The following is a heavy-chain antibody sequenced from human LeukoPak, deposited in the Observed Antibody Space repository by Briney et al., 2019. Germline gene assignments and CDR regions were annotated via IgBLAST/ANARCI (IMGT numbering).Heavy chain of an antibody. V-gene: IGHV1-69-2*01. J-gene: IGHJ4*02. CDR3: GTVTAMVPFDY. CDR2: VDPEDGET. D-gene: IGHD5-18*01. Sequence: ASVKVSCKVSGYTFTDYYMHWVQQAPGKGLEWMGLVDPEDGETIYAEKFQGRVTITADTSTDTAYMELSSLRSEDTAVYYCGTVTAMVPFDYWGQGTLVTVSS. CDR1: GYTFTDYY.